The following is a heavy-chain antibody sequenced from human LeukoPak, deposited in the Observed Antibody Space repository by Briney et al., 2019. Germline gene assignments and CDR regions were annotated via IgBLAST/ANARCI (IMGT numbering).Heavy chain of an antibody. CDR2: ISGDGYRT. Sequence: PGGSLRLSCVASGLIFPNYGMSWVRQAPGKGLEWVSTISGDGYRTYYADSVKGRFTISRDNSKNTVFLQMSSLRAEDTAVYYCVARFGALFWGQGTLVTVSS. CDR3: VARFGALF. J-gene: IGHJ4*02. V-gene: IGHV3-23*01. D-gene: IGHD3-10*01. CDR1: GLIFPNYG.